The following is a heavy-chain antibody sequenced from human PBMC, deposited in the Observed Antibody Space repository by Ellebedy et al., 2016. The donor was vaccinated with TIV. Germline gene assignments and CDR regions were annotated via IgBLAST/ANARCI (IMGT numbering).Heavy chain of an antibody. V-gene: IGHV3-74*01. D-gene: IGHD6-13*01. CDR1: GFTFSSYW. CDR3: ARVVIAAASRWFDP. CDR2: INSDGSST. Sequence: GESLKISCAASGFTFSSYWMHWVRQAPGKGLVSVSRINSDGSSTSYADSVKGRFTISRDNAKNTLYLQMNSLRAEDTAVYYCARVVIAAASRWFDPWGQGTLVTVSS. J-gene: IGHJ5*02.